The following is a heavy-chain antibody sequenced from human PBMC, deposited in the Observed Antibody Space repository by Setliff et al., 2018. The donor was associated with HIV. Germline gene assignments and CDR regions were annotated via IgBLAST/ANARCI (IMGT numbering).Heavy chain of an antibody. CDR2: MNSDGSTI. CDR1: GFTFSSYW. V-gene: IGHV3-74*01. D-gene: IGHD6-19*01. CDR3: ARDPPGIAVAGTDI. Sequence: PGGSLRLSCEASGFTFSSYWMHWVRQAPGKGLVWVSRMNSDGSTINYADSVKGRFTISRDNSKNTLYLQMKTLRVEDTAVYYCARDPPGIAVAGTDIWGQGTMVTVSS. J-gene: IGHJ3*02.